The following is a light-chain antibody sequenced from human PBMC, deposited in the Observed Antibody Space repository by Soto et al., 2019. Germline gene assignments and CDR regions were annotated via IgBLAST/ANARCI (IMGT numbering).Light chain of an antibody. CDR2: DNN. V-gene: IGLV1-40*01. Sequence: QSVLTQPPSVSGAPGQRVTISCTGSSSNIGAGYDVHWYQQLPGTAPKVLIYDNNNRPSGVPDRISGSKSGTSASLAITGLQAEDEADYYCQSYDSSLSGSYVFGTGTNFTGL. CDR3: QSYDSSLSGSYV. J-gene: IGLJ1*01. CDR1: SSNIGAGYD.